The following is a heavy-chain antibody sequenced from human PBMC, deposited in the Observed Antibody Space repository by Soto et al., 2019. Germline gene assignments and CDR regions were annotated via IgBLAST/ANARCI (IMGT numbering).Heavy chain of an antibody. D-gene: IGHD3-10*01. CDR1: GFTFYNFA. J-gene: IGHJ5*02. V-gene: IGHV3-23*01. Sequence: EVQFLESGGGLVQPGGSLRLSCAASGFTFYNFAMHWVRQAPGKGLEWVSGISGSGGDTYYADFVKGRFTVSRDNSKNTLYLQMNSLRADDTALYYCATTPGSYSGTSWGQGTLVTISS. CDR2: ISGSGGDT. CDR3: ATTPGSYSGTS.